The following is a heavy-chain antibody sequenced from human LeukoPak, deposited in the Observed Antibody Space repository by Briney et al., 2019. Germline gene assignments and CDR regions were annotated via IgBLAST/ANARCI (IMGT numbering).Heavy chain of an antibody. CDR1: GFTFSSYA. Sequence: PGGSLRLSCATSGFTFSSYAMSWVRQAPGKGLEGVSAIKDSGGSTVYADSVKGRFTISRDNSKNPLYLQMNTLRADDTAVYYCAKVKPYWYFDLWGRGTLVTVSS. V-gene: IGHV3-23*01. CDR3: AKVKPYWYFDL. J-gene: IGHJ2*01. CDR2: IKDSGGST.